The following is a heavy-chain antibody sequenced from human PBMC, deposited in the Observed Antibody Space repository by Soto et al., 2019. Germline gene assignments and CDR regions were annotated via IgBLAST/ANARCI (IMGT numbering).Heavy chain of an antibody. CDR1: GFTFSSYD. D-gene: IGHD3-22*01. J-gene: IGHJ6*02. V-gene: IGHV3-13*01. Sequence: LRLSCAASGFTFSSYDMHWVRQATGKGLEWVSAIGTAGDTYYPGSVKGRFTISRENAKNSLYLQMNSLRAEDTAVYYCVRDPNYDSSGYWSSGMDVWGQGTTVTVSS. CDR2: IGTAGDT. CDR3: VRDPNYDSSGYWSSGMDV.